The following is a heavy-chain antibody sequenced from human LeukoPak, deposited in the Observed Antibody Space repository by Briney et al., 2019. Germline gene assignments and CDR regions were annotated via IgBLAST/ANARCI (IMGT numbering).Heavy chain of an antibody. J-gene: IGHJ4*02. Sequence: SVKVSCKASGGTFSSHAISWVRQAPGQGLEWMGGIIPIFGTANYAQKFQGRVTITADESTSTAYMELSSLRSEDTAVYYCARDPSMVRGENTPYFDYWGQGTLVTVSS. CDR2: IIPIFGTA. D-gene: IGHD3-10*01. V-gene: IGHV1-69*13. CDR1: GGTFSSHA. CDR3: ARDPSMVRGENTPYFDY.